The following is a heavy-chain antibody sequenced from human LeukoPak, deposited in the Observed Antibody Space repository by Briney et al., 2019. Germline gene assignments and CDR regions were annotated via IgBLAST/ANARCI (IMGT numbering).Heavy chain of an antibody. CDR3: ARDLPYSSSWESIDY. Sequence: ASVKASCKASGYTFTSYGISWVRQAPGQGLEWMGWISAYNGNTNYAQKLQGRVTMTTDTSTSTAYMELRSLRSDDTAVYYCARDLPYSSSWESIDYWGQGTLVTVSS. CDR2: ISAYNGNT. D-gene: IGHD6-13*01. CDR1: GYTFTSYG. J-gene: IGHJ4*02. V-gene: IGHV1-18*01.